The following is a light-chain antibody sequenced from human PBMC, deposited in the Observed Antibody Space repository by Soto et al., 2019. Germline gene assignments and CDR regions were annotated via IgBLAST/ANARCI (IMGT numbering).Light chain of an antibody. Sequence: DIQMTQSPSSLSASVGDRVTITCRASQDIANYLAWYQQKPGKVPKLLIYEASTLQSGVPFRFSGSGSGTDFTLTISSLQPEAVATYYCQKYNSAPRAWTFGQGTKVEIK. V-gene: IGKV1-27*01. CDR1: QDIANY. CDR2: EAS. CDR3: QKYNSAPRAWT. J-gene: IGKJ1*01.